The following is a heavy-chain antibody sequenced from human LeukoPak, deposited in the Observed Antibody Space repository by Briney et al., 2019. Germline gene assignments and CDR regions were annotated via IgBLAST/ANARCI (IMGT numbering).Heavy chain of an antibody. V-gene: IGHV3-23*01. D-gene: IGHD3-3*01. CDR2: ISGSGGST. CDR1: GFTFSSYA. CDR3: ARRRITIFGMDV. J-gene: IGHJ6*02. Sequence: GGSLRLSCAASGFTFSSYAMSWVRQAPGRGLEWVSDISGSGGSTYYADSVKGRFTISRDNSKNTLYLQMNSLRAEDTAVYYCARRRITIFGMDVWGQGTTVTISS.